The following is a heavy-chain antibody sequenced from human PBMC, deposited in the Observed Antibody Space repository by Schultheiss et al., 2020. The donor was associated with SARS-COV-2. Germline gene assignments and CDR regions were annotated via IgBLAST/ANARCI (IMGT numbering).Heavy chain of an antibody. CDR1: GYTFTGYY. J-gene: IGHJ4*02. D-gene: IGHD6-13*01. Sequence: ASVKVSCKASGYTFTGYYMHWVRQAPGQVLEWMGWINPNSGGTNYAQKFQGRVTMTRDTSISTAYMELSRLRSDDTAVYYCARDRYSSSWYLYYWGQGTLVTVSS. CDR2: INPNSGGT. V-gene: IGHV1-2*02. CDR3: ARDRYSSSWYLYY.